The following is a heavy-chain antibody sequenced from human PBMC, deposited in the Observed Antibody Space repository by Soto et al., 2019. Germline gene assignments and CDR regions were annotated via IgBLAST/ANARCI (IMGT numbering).Heavy chain of an antibody. V-gene: IGHV3-23*01. Sequence: EVHLLESGGGLVQPGGSLRLSCAASGFNFHNFAMTWVRQAPGKGLEWVSSITGSGGATYYADSVKGRFTISRDNSQNALYLQMSSLRAEDTALYYCGKPSGGFGYDSFDVWGQGTKVTVSS. J-gene: IGHJ3*01. CDR3: GKPSGGFGYDSFDV. CDR2: ITGSGGAT. CDR1: GFNFHNFA. D-gene: IGHD2-15*01.